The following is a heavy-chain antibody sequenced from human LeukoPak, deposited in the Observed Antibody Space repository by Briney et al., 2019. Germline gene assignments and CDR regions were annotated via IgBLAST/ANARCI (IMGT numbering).Heavy chain of an antibody. J-gene: IGHJ4*02. CDR1: GDSISRYY. CDR2: ISDSGNM. D-gene: IGHD6-19*01. V-gene: IGHV4-59*01. Sequence: SETLSLTCTVSGDSISRYYWSWIRQPPGKGLEWIAYISDSGNMNKNPALESRVTISVDTSKNQFSLKLSSVTAADTAIYYCVRDGRAGSLFAYWGQGTLVTVSS. CDR3: VRDGRAGSLFAY.